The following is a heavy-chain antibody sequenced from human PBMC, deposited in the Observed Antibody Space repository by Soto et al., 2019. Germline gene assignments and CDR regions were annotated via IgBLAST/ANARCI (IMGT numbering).Heavy chain of an antibody. CDR2: ISYDGSNK. J-gene: IGHJ4*02. Sequence: QVQLVESGGGVVQPGRSLRLSCAASGFTFSSYAMHWVRQAPGKGLEWVAVISYDGSNKYYADSVKGRFTISRDNSKNTLYLQMNSLRAEDTAVYYCARVEPLEYYFDYWGQGTLVTVSS. CDR1: GFTFSSYA. V-gene: IGHV3-30-3*01. CDR3: ARVEPLEYYFDY.